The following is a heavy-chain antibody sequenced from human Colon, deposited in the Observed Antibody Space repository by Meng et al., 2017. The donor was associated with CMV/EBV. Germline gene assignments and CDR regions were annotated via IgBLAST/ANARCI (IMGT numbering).Heavy chain of an antibody. CDR3: ARDPSGSRVPFGY. CDR2: INSNSGAT. V-gene: IGHV1-2*02. Sequence: VQWVQYGAEVKKSGASVQDSCKTSGYTFSDYHIHWVRQAPGQRLEWMGWINSNSGATDYAQKFQGRFTMTRDTSITTVYMELSSLRSDDTAVYYCARDPSGSRVPFGYWGQGSLVTVSS. J-gene: IGHJ4*02. D-gene: IGHD1-26*01. CDR1: GYTFSDYH.